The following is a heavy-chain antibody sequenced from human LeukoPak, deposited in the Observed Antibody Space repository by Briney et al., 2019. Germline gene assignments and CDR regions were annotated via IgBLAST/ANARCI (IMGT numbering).Heavy chain of an antibody. J-gene: IGHJ6*02. CDR3: VKGSGSSGWSRRHGYGMDV. CDR2: FRSGTYSS. Sequence: GGSLRLSCAASGFTYSSFGMNWVRQAPGKGLEWVSGFRSGTYSSYYADSVRGRFTISRDNSKNTLSLQMNSLRDEDTAVYYCVKGSGSSGWSRRHGYGMDVWGRGTTVIVSS. CDR1: GFTYSSFG. V-gene: IGHV3-23*01. D-gene: IGHD6-13*01.